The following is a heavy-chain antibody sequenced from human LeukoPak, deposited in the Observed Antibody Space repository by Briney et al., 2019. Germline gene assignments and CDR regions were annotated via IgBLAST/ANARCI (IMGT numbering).Heavy chain of an antibody. Sequence: GGSLRLSCAASGFTFSNAWMSWVRQAPGKGLEWVGRIKSKTDGGTTDYAAPVKGRFTISRDDSKNTLYLQMNSLKTEDTAVYYCTTDNTGELPPGRPAGDFDYWGQGTLVTVSS. CDR1: GFTFSNAW. CDR3: TTDNTGELPPGRPAGDFDY. D-gene: IGHD1-26*01. J-gene: IGHJ4*02. CDR2: IKSKTDGGTT. V-gene: IGHV3-15*01.